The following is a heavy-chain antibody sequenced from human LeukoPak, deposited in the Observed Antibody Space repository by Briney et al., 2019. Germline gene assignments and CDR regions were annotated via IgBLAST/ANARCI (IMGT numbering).Heavy chain of an antibody. J-gene: IGHJ4*02. V-gene: IGHV4-34*01. CDR2: INHSGST. CDR1: GGSCSGYY. D-gene: IGHD3-10*01. Sequence: SETLSLTCAVYGGSCSGYYWSWIRQPPGKGLEWIGEINHSGSTNYNPSLKSRVTISVDTSKNQFSLKLSSVTAADTAVYYCARLPTIYGSGSYWGFDYWGQGTLVTVSS. CDR3: ARLPTIYGSGSYWGFDY.